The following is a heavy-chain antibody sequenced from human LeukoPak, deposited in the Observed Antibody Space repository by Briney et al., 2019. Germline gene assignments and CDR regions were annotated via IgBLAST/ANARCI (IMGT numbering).Heavy chain of an antibody. Sequence: GGSLRLSCAASGFTLNNYSMNWVRQAPGKGLEWISYITVSSSTVPYADSVKGRFTISRDTATNSLFLQMNSLRAEDTALYYCVRGNYGTFDYWGQGTLATVSS. V-gene: IGHV3-48*01. D-gene: IGHD4-17*01. J-gene: IGHJ4*02. CDR2: ITVSSSTV. CDR1: GFTLNNYS. CDR3: VRGNYGTFDY.